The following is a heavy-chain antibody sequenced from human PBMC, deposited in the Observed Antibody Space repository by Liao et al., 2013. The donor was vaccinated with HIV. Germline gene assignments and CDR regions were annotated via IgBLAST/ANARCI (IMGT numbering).Heavy chain of an antibody. Sequence: QVQLQESGPGLVKPSQTLSLTCTVSGGSINSGDYYWNWIRQSPGKGLEWIGYIYYNGNTYYNPSLKSRATISLDTSNNQFSLRLISVTSADTAVYFCARGVPPWGDYGALDIWGQGDNGHRLF. CDR1: GGSINSGDYY. CDR2: IYYNGNT. D-gene: IGHD4-17*01. CDR3: ARGVPPWGDYGALDI. V-gene: IGHV4-30-4*08. J-gene: IGHJ3*02.